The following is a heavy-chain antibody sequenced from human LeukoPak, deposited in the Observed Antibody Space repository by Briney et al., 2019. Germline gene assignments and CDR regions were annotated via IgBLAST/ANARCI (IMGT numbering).Heavy chain of an antibody. CDR2: ISSSSSYI. D-gene: IGHD3-3*01. CDR1: GFTFSSYS. J-gene: IGHJ4*02. Sequence: GGSLRLSCATSGFTFSSYSMNWVRQAPGKGLEWVSSISSSSSYIYYADSVKGRCTISRDNAKNSLYLQMNSLRAEDTAVYYCARAGSGYRDYWGQGTLVTVSS. CDR3: ARAGSGYRDY. V-gene: IGHV3-21*01.